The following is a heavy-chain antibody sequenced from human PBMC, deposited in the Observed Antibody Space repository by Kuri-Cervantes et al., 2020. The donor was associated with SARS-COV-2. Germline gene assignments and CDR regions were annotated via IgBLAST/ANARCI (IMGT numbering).Heavy chain of an antibody. CDR3: ARDREKGYDFWSGYYTYYYYGMDV. CDR2: IIPIFGTA. CDR1: GGTFSSYA. Sequence: SVKVSCKASGGTFSSYAISWVRQAPGQGLEWMGGIIPIFGTANYAQKFQGRVTITADESTSTAYMELSSLRSEDTAVYHCARDREKGYDFWSGYYTYYYYGMDVWGQGTMVTVSS. D-gene: IGHD3-3*01. J-gene: IGHJ6*02. V-gene: IGHV1-69*13.